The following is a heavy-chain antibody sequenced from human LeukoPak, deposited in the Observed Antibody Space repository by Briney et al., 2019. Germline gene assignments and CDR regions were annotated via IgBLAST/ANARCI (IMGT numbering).Heavy chain of an antibody. CDR1: GGSFSGYY. CDR3: ARGVLYYYDSSGYLD. D-gene: IGHD3-22*01. V-gene: IGHV4-34*01. J-gene: IGHJ4*02. Sequence: ETLSLTCAVCGGSFSGYYWSWIRQPPGKGLEWIGEINHSGSTNYNPSLKSRVTISVDTSKNQFSLKLSSVTAADTAVYYCARGVLYYYDSSGYLDWGQGTLVTVSS. CDR2: INHSGST.